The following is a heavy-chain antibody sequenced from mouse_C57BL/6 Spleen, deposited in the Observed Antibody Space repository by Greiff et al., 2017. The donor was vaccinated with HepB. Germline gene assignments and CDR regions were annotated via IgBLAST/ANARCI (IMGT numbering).Heavy chain of an antibody. CDR1: GYTFTSYW. D-gene: IGHD1-2*01. CDR2: IDPSDSET. V-gene: IGHV1-52*01. J-gene: IGHJ4*01. CDR3: ARNGGDPYAMAS. Sequence: QVQLQQPGAELVRPGSSVKLSCKASGYTFTSYWLHWVKQRPIQGLEWIGNIDPSDSETHYNQKFKDKATLTVDKSSSTAYMQLSSLTSEDSAVYYCARNGGDPYAMASRGQGTSVPVSS.